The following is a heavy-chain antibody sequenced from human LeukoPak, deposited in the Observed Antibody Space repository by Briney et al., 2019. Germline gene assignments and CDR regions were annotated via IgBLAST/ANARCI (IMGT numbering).Heavy chain of an antibody. CDR1: GYTFTNFG. D-gene: IGHD5-12*01. Sequence: ASVKVSCKASGYTFTNFGISWVRQAPGQGLEWMGWISGYNGNTNYAQKLQGRVTMTTDTSTSTAYMEVKSLRSDDTAVYYCARSGAYGYYMDVWGKGTTVTVSS. V-gene: IGHV1-18*01. J-gene: IGHJ6*03. CDR2: ISGYNGNT. CDR3: ARSGAYGYYMDV.